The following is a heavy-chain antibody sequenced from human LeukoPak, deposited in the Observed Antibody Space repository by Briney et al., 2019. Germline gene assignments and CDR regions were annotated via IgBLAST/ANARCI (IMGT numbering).Heavy chain of an antibody. CDR1: GGTFSSYA. D-gene: IGHD3-10*01. Sequence: SVKVSCKASGGTFSSYATSWVRQAPGQGLEWMGGITPILGTANYAQKFQGRVTITADKSTSTAYMELSSLRSEDTAVYYCASNLITMVRGAQRTYAFDIWGQGTMVTVSS. CDR3: ASNLITMVRGAQRTYAFDI. V-gene: IGHV1-69*06. CDR2: ITPILGTA. J-gene: IGHJ3*02.